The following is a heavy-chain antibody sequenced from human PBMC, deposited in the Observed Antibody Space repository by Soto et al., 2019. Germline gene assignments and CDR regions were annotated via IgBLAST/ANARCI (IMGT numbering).Heavy chain of an antibody. CDR3: AKDRVGAAALGLYYYYGMDV. CDR1: GFTFSSHG. D-gene: IGHD1-26*01. J-gene: IGHJ6*02. V-gene: IGHV3-30*18. CDR2: ISYDGSNK. Sequence: PGGSLRLSCAASGFTFSSHGMHWVRQAPGKGLEWVAVISYDGSNKYYADSVKGRFTISRDNSKNTLYLQMNSLRAEDTAVYYCAKDRVGAAALGLYYYYGMDVWGQGTTVTVSS.